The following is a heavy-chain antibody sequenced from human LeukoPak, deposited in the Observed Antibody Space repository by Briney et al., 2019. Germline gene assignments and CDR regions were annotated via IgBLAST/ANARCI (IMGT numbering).Heavy chain of an antibody. CDR2: ISASGGTT. J-gene: IGHJ6*03. CDR1: GITFSNYG. D-gene: IGHD6-6*01. CDR3: AKDPRIAPRFDYYYYMDV. V-gene: IGHV3-23*01. Sequence: GGSLRLSCAASGITFSNYGMSWVRQAPGKGLEWVSRISASGGTTYYADSVKGRFTISRDISKNTLYLQMNSLRPEDTAVYYCAKDPRIAPRFDYYYYMDVWGKGTTVTVSS.